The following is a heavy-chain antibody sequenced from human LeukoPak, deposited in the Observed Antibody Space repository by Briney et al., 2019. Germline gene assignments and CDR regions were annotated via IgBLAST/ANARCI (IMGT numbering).Heavy chain of an antibody. CDR1: GLNFISYA. CDR3: ATDSGWFGEGTDY. D-gene: IGHD3-10*01. V-gene: IGHV3-30-3*01. Sequence: PGGSLGLSCAASGLNFISYAMHWVRQPAGKRLEWVAVISYDGSNKHYADSVKGRFTISRDNSKNTLYLQMNSLRAEDTAVYYCATDSGWFGEGTDYWGQGTLVTVSS. CDR2: ISYDGSNK. J-gene: IGHJ4*02.